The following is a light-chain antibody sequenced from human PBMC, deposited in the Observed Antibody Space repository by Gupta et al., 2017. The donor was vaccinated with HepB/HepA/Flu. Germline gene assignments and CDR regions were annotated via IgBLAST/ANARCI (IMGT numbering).Light chain of an antibody. CDR3: QTWGTGIRI. CDR1: SGHNNYA. Sequence: QLVLTQSPSPSASLGASVKLTCTLSSGHNNYAIAWHQQQPEKGPRYLMKLNSDGSHSKGDGIPDRFSGSSSGAERYLIISNLQSEDEADYYCQTWGTGIRIFGGGTKLTVL. CDR2: LNSDGSH. J-gene: IGLJ2*01. V-gene: IGLV4-69*01.